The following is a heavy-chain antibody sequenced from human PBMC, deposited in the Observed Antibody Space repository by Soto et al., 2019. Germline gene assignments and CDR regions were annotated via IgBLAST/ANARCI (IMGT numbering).Heavy chain of an antibody. D-gene: IGHD6-13*01. CDR1: GYSFISSW. J-gene: IGHJ4*02. CDR2: IYPGVSDT. CDR3: ARMMAASGTAFDY. V-gene: IGHV5-51*01. Sequence: GESLKISCQASGYSFISSWIGWVRQMPGKGLEWMGIIYPGVSDTRYSPSFQGQVTISADKSTSTAYLQWSSLKASDTATYYCARMMAASGTAFDYWGQGALVTVSS.